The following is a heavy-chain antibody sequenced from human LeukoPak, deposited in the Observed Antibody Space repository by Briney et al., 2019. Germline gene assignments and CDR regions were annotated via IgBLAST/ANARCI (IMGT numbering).Heavy chain of an antibody. CDR2: ISYSGVT. Sequence: SETLSLTCIVSGGSISSHYWSWIRQPPGKGLEWIGYISYSGVTESNPSLKSRVTISVDTSKNQFSLKLSSVTAADTAVYYCARDSPYCSSTSCYTEWGQGTLVTVSS. D-gene: IGHD2-2*02. V-gene: IGHV4-59*11. J-gene: IGHJ4*02. CDR3: ARDSPYCSSTSCYTE. CDR1: GGSISSHY.